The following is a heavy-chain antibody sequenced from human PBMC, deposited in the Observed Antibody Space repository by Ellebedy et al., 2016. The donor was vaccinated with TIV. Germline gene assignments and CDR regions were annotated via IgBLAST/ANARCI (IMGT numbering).Heavy chain of an antibody. CDR2: LMPIFGTA. Sequence: AASVKVSCKASGGTFSSYTISWVRQPPGQGLEWMGGLMPIFGTANYGQKFQGRVTITADESTSTAYMELSSLGSEDTAVYYCARDPRGNGYYYYGMDVWGQGTTVTVSS. CDR1: GGTFSSYT. CDR3: ARDPRGNGYYYYGMDV. J-gene: IGHJ6*02. D-gene: IGHD2-8*01. V-gene: IGHV1-69*13.